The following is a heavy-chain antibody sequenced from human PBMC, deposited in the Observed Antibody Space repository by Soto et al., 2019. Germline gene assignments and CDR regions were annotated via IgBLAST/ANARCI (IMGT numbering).Heavy chain of an antibody. D-gene: IGHD3-22*01. Sequence: SETLPLTCAVYGGSFSGYYWSWIRQPPGKGLEWIGEINHSGSTNYNPSLKSRVTISVDTSKNQFSLKLSSVTAADTAVYYCARASVITMIVVLDYWGQGTLVTVSS. CDR2: INHSGST. CDR1: GGSFSGYY. CDR3: ARASVITMIVVLDY. J-gene: IGHJ4*02. V-gene: IGHV4-34*01.